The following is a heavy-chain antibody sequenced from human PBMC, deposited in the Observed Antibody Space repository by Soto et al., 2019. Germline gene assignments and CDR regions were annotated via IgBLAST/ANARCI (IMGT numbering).Heavy chain of an antibody. J-gene: IGHJ6*02. CDR1: GFTFSSYG. V-gene: IGHV3-33*01. D-gene: IGHD6-19*01. CDR3: ARDLEGWLAVAYYYYGMDV. CDR2: IWYDGSNK. Sequence: GGSLRLSCAASGFTFSSYGMHWVRQAPGKGLEWVAVIWYDGSNKYYADSVKGRFTISRDNSKNTLYLQMNSLRAEDTAVYYCARDLEGWLAVAYYYYGMDVWGQGTTVTVSS.